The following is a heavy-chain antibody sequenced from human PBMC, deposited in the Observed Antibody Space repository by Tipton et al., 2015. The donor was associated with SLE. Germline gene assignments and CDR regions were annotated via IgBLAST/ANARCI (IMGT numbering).Heavy chain of an antibody. CDR2: ISGGGGIT. D-gene: IGHD3-10*01. CDR1: GFTFSSYA. V-gene: IGHV3-23*01. Sequence: SLRLSCAASGFTFSSYAMRWVRQAPGKGLEWVSSISGGGGITYYADSVKGRFTISRDNSKNTLYLQMNSLRAEDTAIYYCAKGELFPNWFDPWGQGTLVTVSS. CDR3: AKGELFPNWFDP. J-gene: IGHJ5*02.